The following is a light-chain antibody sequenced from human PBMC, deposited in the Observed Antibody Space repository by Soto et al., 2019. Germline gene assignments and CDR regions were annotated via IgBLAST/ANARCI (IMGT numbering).Light chain of an antibody. V-gene: IGLV2-14*03. Sequence: SALTQPASVSGSPGQSIAISCTGTSSDVGAYNYVSWYQQYPGKAPKLIIYDVSLRPSGVSDRFSGSKSGNTASLTISGLQAEDEADYYCSSYTSANTIEIGGGTKVTVL. CDR1: SSDVGAYNY. CDR3: SSYTSANTIE. CDR2: DVS. J-gene: IGLJ2*01.